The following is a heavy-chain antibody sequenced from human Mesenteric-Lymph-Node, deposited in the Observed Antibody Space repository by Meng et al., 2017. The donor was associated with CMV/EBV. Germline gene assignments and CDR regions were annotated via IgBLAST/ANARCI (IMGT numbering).Heavy chain of an antibody. CDR3: ASLAPLNNTKDKIPSGY. CDR1: GGSFSAYY. V-gene: IGHV4-34*01. CDR2: INHSGST. J-gene: IGHJ4*02. D-gene: IGHD1-14*01. Sequence: QVQLQQWGAGLLKPSETLSLTCAVYGGSFSAYYWSWIRQPPGKGLEWIGEINHSGSTNYNPSLKSRITISVDTSKNQFSLKPTSVTAADTAVYFCASLAPLNNTKDKIPSGYWGPGTLVTVSS.